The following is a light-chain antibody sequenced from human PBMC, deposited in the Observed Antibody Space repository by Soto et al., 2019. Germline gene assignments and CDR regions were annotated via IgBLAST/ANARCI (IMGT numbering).Light chain of an antibody. Sequence: QSALTQPPSASGSPGQSVTISCTGTSSDVGIYDYVSWYQQHPGKAPKLMIYEVSKRPSGVPDRFSGSKSGNTASLTVSGLQAEDEADYYCSSYADTNNYVFGTGTKVTVL. CDR1: SSDVGIYDY. CDR2: EVS. J-gene: IGLJ1*01. CDR3: SSYADTNNYV. V-gene: IGLV2-8*01.